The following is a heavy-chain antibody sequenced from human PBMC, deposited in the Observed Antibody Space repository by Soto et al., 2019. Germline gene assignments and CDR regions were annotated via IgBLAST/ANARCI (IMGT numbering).Heavy chain of an antibody. J-gene: IGHJ3*02. CDR3: ARHTYYYDSSGYYYAFDI. D-gene: IGHD3-22*01. CDR2: IYPGDSDT. CDR1: GYSFTSYW. Sequence: GESLKISCKGSGYSFTSYWIGWVRQMPGKGLEWMGIIYPGDSDTRYSPSFQGQVTISAEKSISTAYLQWSSLKASDTAMYYCARHTYYYDSSGYYYAFDIWGQGTMVTVSS. V-gene: IGHV5-51*01.